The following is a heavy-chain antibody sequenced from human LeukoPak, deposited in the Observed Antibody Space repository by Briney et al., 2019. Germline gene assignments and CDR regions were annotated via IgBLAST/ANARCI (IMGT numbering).Heavy chain of an antibody. CDR3: ARCPNCARSSGYYDAFDI. D-gene: IGHD3-22*01. CDR1: GGYW. CDR2: IYPGASDS. V-gene: IGHV5-51*01. Sequence: KSLKISCKDSGGYWIGWVRQMPGNCLEGMVVIYPGASDSRYSPSSQGQVTISADGSISTAYLQWSSLKASDTAMYYCARCPNCARSSGYYDAFDIWGQGTMVTVSS. J-gene: IGHJ3*02.